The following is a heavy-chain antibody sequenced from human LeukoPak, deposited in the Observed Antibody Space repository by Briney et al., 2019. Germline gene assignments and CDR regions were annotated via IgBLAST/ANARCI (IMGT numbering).Heavy chain of an antibody. CDR1: SYTFTNYA. V-gene: IGHV1-18*01. CDR2: ITAYNGNT. Sequence: ASVKVSCKASSYTFTNYAFTWVRQAPGQGLEWMGWITAYNGNTKYAQKFQDRVTMTTDTSTSTAYMELRRLRSDDTAVYYCAREAAAAVYFDHWGQGTLVTVSS. J-gene: IGHJ4*02. D-gene: IGHD6-13*01. CDR3: AREAAAAVYFDH.